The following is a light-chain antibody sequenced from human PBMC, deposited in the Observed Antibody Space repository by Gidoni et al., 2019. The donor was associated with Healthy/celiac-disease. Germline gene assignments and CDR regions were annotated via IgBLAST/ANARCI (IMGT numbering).Light chain of an antibody. CDR3: QQYGSSPQVT. V-gene: IGKV3-20*01. CDR1: QSVSSSY. CDR2: GAS. Sequence: EIVLTQSPGTLSLSPGERATLSCRASQSVSSSYLAWYQQKPGQAPRLLIYGASSRATGIPDRFSGSWSGTDFTLTISRLEPEDFAVYYCQQYGSSPQVTFGGVTKVEIK. J-gene: IGKJ4*01.